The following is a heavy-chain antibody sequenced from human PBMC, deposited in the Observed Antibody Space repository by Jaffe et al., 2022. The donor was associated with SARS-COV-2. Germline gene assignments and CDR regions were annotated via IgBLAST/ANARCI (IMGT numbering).Heavy chain of an antibody. V-gene: IGHV3-21*01. J-gene: IGHJ6*02. Sequence: EVQLVESGGGLVKPGGSLRLSCAASGFTFSSYSMNWVRQAPGKGLEWVSSISSSSSYIYYADSVKGRFTISRDNAKNSLYLQMNSLRAEDTAVYYCARDLLTIFDYGMDVWGQGTTVTVSS. CDR1: GFTFSSYS. CDR2: ISSSSSYI. CDR3: ARDLLTIFDYGMDV. D-gene: IGHD3-3*01.